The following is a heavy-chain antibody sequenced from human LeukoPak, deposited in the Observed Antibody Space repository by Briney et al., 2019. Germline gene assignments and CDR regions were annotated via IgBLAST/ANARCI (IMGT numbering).Heavy chain of an antibody. CDR1: GYTFTGDY. V-gene: IGHV1-2*02. J-gene: IGHJ6*02. D-gene: IGHD2-2*01. CDR2: INPNSGGT. Sequence: ASVKVSCKASGYTFTGDYMHWVRQAPGQGLDWVGWINPNSGGTNYAQKFQGRVTMTRDTSISTAYMELSRLRSDDTAVYYCARGVPAAIRGYYYYGMDGWGQGTTVTVSS. CDR3: ARGVPAAIRGYYYYGMDG.